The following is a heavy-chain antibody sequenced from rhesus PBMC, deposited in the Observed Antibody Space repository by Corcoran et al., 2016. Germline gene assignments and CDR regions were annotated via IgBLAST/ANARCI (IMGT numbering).Heavy chain of an antibody. CDR3: ARVPYSGSFWYFDL. D-gene: IGHD6-25*01. V-gene: IGHV4-122*02. CDR2: IFYSGST. Sequence: QLQLQESGPGLVKPSETLSLTCAVSGYSIRSGYGWSWIRQPPGKGLEWIGYIFYSGSTSYNPSLKSRCTISRDTSKNQFSLKLSSVTAADTAVYYCARVPYSGSFWYFDLWGPGTPITISS. J-gene: IGHJ2*01. CDR1: GYSIRSGYG.